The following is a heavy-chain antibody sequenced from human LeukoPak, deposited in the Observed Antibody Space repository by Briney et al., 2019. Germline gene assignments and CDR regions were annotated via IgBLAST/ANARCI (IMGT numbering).Heavy chain of an antibody. J-gene: IGHJ4*02. CDR1: GGSISSYY. V-gene: IGHV4-59*05. CDR3: ARGAAAAGCY. CDR2: IYYSGST. D-gene: IGHD6-13*01. Sequence: SETLSLTCTVSGGSISSYYWSWIRQPPGKGLEWIGSIYYSGSTYYNPSLKSRVTISVDTSKNQFSLKLSSVTAADTAVYYCARGAAAAGCYWGQGTLVTVSS.